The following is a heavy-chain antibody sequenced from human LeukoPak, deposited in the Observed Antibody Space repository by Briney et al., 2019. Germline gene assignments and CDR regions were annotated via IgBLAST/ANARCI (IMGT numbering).Heavy chain of an antibody. V-gene: IGHV1-69*13. Sequence: ASVKVSCKASGGTFSSYAISWVRQAPEQGLEWMGGIIPIFGTANYAQKFQGRVTITADESTSTAYMELGSLRSEDTAVYYCARDATNYDILTGYYLIAFDIWGQGTMVTVSS. D-gene: IGHD3-9*01. J-gene: IGHJ3*02. CDR2: IIPIFGTA. CDR1: GGTFSSYA. CDR3: ARDATNYDILTGYYLIAFDI.